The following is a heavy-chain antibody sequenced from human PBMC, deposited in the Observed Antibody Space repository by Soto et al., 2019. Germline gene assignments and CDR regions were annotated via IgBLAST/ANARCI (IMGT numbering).Heavy chain of an antibody. CDR1: GGSFSGYY. V-gene: IGHV4-34*01. J-gene: IGHJ5*02. CDR2: INHSGST. D-gene: IGHD3-22*01. CDR3: ARGLEYYDSSGYL. Sequence: SETLSLTCAVYGGSFSGYYWSWIRQPPGKGLEWIGEINHSGSTNYNPSLKSRVTISVDTSKNQFSLKLSSVTAADTAVYYCARGLEYYDSSGYLWGQGTLVTVSS.